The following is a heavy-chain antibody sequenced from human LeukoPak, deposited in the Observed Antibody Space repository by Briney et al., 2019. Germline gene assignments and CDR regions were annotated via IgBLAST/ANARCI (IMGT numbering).Heavy chain of an antibody. Sequence: PSETLSLTCTVSGGSISSHYWSWIRQPPGKGLEWIGYIYYSGSTNYNPSLKSRVTISVDTSKNQFSLKLSSVTAAETAVYYCARRGEYSGYFDYWGQGTLVTVSS. J-gene: IGHJ4*02. D-gene: IGHD5-12*01. V-gene: IGHV4-59*11. CDR1: GGSISSHY. CDR3: ARRGEYSGYFDY. CDR2: IYYSGST.